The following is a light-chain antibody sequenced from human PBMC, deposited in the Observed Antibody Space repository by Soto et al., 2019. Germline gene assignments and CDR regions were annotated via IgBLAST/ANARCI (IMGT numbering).Light chain of an antibody. CDR2: AAS. CDR3: QKYNSAPWT. J-gene: IGKJ1*01. V-gene: IGKV1-27*01. Sequence: DIQMTQSPSSLSASVGDRVTITCRASQGISNYLAWYQQKPGTVPKLLISAASTLQTGVPSRFSGGGSGTDFTLTISSLQPEDVATYYCQKYNSAPWTFGQETKVDIK. CDR1: QGISNY.